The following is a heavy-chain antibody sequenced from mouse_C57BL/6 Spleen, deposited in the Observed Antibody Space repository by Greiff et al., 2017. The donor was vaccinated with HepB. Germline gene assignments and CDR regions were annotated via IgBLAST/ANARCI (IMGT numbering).Heavy chain of an antibody. J-gene: IGHJ3*01. D-gene: IGHD2-1*01. CDR2: IYPRDGST. CDR1: GYTFTSYD. CDR3: ARSGLDYGNTRGFAY. Sequence: VQLQQSGPELVKPGASVKLSCKASGYTFTSYDINWVKQRPGQGLEWIGWIYPRDGSTKYNEKFKGKATLTVDTSSSTAYMELHSLTSEDSAVYFCARSGLDYGNTRGFAYWGQGTLVTVSA. V-gene: IGHV1-85*01.